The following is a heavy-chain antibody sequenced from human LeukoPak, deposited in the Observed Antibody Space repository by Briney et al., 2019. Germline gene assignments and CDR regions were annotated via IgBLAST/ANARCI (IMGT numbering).Heavy chain of an antibody. CDR2: IYWDDDK. J-gene: IGHJ4*02. CDR1: GFSLSTSGVG. V-gene: IGHV2-5*02. CDR3: AHSVGYSSGWYGGGEFDY. Sequence: SGPTLVKPTQTLTLTCTFSGFSLSTSGVGVGWIRQPPGKALEWLALIYWDDDKRYSPSLKSRLTITKDTSKNQVVLTMTNMDPVDTATYYCAHSVGYSSGWYGGGEFDYWGQGTLVTVSS. D-gene: IGHD6-19*01.